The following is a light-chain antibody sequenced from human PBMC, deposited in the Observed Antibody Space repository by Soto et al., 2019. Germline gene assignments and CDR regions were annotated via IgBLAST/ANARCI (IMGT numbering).Light chain of an antibody. J-gene: IGKJ2*01. V-gene: IGKV1-39*01. CDR1: QTISTH. CDR2: AAS. CDR3: QQSLTIPYT. Sequence: DIQMTQSPSSLSASVRDRVTITCRASQTISTHLNWYQQKPGKAPKLLIYAASTLQSGVPSRFRGSGSGTYVSITIHSQQPEDFATYYCQQSLTIPYTFGQGTRLEIK.